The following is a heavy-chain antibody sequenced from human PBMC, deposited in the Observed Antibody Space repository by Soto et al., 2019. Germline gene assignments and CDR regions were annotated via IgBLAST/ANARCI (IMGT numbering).Heavy chain of an antibody. V-gene: IGHV3-48*02. CDR1: GFTFSNYN. CDR3: ARAVGTFWYFDL. CDR2: ISSSSSTI. D-gene: IGHD1-1*01. Sequence: PGGSLRLSCAASGFTFSNYNMNWIRQAPGKGLEWVSYISSSSSTIYYADSVKGRFTISRDNAKYSLYLQMNSQRDEDTAVYYCARAVGTFWYFDLWGRGTLVTVSS. J-gene: IGHJ2*01.